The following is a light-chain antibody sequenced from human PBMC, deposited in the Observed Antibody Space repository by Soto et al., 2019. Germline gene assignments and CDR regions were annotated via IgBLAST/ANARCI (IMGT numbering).Light chain of an antibody. CDR3: QTWGTSTWV. CDR1: SAHSTYA. J-gene: IGLJ3*02. Sequence: QPVLTQSPSASASLGAPVKLTCTLSSAHSTYAIAWHQQQPQRGPRYLMHLKRDGSHIKGDGIPDRFSGSSSGAERYLTISSLQSEDEADYFCQTWGTSTWVFGGGTKVTVL. V-gene: IGLV4-69*01. CDR2: LKRDGSH.